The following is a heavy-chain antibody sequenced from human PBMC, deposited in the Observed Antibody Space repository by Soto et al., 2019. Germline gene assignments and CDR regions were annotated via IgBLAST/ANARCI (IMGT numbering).Heavy chain of an antibody. CDR3: ARAGYCGPGCYYYFDY. CDR2: IKPDGSAT. D-gene: IGHD2-21*02. V-gene: IGHV3-7*01. CDR1: GFTFGSYW. Sequence: GGSLRLSCAVSGFTFGSYWMNWVRLIPGKGLEWVAYIKPDGSATYYVDSVKGRFTISRDNATNSLYLQMNSLRVEDTSVYYCARAGYCGPGCYYYFDYWGQGTLVTVSS. J-gene: IGHJ4*02.